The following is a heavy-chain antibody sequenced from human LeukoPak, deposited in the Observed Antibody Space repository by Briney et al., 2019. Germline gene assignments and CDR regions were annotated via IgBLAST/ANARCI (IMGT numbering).Heavy chain of an antibody. CDR1: GFTFSSYE. Sequence: PGGSLRLSCVASGFTFSSYEMNWVRQAPGKGLEWVSYISSSGSTIYYADSVKGRFTISRDNAKNSLYLQMNSLRAEDTAVYYCARESRSNLAVDYWGQGTLVTVSS. CDR2: ISSSGSTI. V-gene: IGHV3-48*03. CDR3: ARESRSNLAVDY. J-gene: IGHJ4*02. D-gene: IGHD3-3*02.